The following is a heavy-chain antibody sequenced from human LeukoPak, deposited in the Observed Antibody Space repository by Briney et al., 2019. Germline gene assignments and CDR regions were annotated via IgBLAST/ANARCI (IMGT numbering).Heavy chain of an antibody. V-gene: IGHV3-66*01. CDR2: IYSGERT. CDR1: GFNVSTNY. Sequence: GGSLRLSCAASGFNVSTNYMRWVRQAPGRGLEWVSTIYSGERTDYADSVKDRFTISRDKTMNTLDLQMSSLRVEDTAVYYCARDLRKHGFWSWGQGTLVTVSS. D-gene: IGHD3-3*01. J-gene: IGHJ4*02. CDR3: ARDLRKHGFWS.